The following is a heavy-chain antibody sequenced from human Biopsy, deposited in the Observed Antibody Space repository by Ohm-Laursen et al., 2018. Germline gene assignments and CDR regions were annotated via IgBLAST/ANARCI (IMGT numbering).Heavy chain of an antibody. CDR2: VYYTGST. Sequence: SETLSLTCTVSGDSISSYYWSWIRQPPGTGLQRIGYVYYTGSTDYNPSLQSRFPISVDTSKNHFSLRLRSVTPADTAIYYCARDRGYYSDRTVPGYFDLWGRGTLVTVSS. V-gene: IGHV4-59*01. J-gene: IGHJ2*01. D-gene: IGHD3-22*01. CDR3: ARDRGYYSDRTVPGYFDL. CDR1: GDSISSYY.